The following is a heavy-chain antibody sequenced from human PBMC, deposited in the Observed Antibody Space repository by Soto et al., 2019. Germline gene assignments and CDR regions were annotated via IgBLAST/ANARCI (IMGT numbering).Heavy chain of an antibody. J-gene: IGHJ3*02. V-gene: IGHV4-59*01. D-gene: IGHD1-26*01. CDR3: ARVHVIVGAIIDAFDI. CDR2: IYYSGST. Sequence: PSETLSLTCTVSGGSISSYYWSWIRQPPGKGLEWIGYIYYSGSTNYNPSLKSRVTISVDTSKNQFSLKLSSVTAADTAVYYCARVHVIVGAIIDAFDIWGQGTMVTVSS. CDR1: GGSISSYY.